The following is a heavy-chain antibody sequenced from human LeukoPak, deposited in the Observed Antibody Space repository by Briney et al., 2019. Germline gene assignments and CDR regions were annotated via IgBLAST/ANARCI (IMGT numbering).Heavy chain of an antibody. Sequence: GRSLRLSCAASGSTFSSYAITWVRQAPGKGLEWVSAITGVGDPTYYADSVKGRFTISRDNSKNTLYLQMNNLRAEDTAIYYCAKAANYDILTGYYLDYWGQGTLVTVSS. CDR1: GSTFSSYA. CDR2: ITGVGDPT. V-gene: IGHV3-23*01. CDR3: AKAANYDILTGYYLDY. D-gene: IGHD3-9*01. J-gene: IGHJ4*02.